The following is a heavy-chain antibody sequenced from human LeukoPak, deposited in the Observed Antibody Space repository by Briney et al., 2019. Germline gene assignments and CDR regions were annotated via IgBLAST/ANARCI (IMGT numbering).Heavy chain of an antibody. CDR3: GKLPGNSALKTLQIDY. CDR2: IKSKANDYAT. Sequence: GGSLRLSCAASGFSFSVSAMHWVRQASGKGLEWVGRIKSKANDYATAYGASMKGRFTVSRDDSKSTAYLQMNSLKTEDTAVYYCGKLPGNSALKTLQIDYWGQGALVTVSS. J-gene: IGHJ4*02. V-gene: IGHV3-73*01. D-gene: IGHD4-23*01. CDR1: GFSFSVSA.